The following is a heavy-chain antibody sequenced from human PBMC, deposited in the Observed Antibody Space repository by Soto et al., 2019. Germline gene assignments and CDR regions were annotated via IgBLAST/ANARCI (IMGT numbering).Heavy chain of an antibody. CDR1: GGTFSSYA. CDR3: ASEGYSYGNFDY. J-gene: IGHJ4*02. D-gene: IGHD5-18*01. V-gene: IGHV1-69*06. CDR2: IIPIFGTA. Sequence: QVQLVQSGAEVKKPGSSVKVSCKASGGTFSSYAISWVRQAPGQGLEWMGGIIPIFGTANYAQKFQGRVTIIADKSTSTAYMVLSSLRSEDTAVYYCASEGYSYGNFDYWGQGTLVTVSS.